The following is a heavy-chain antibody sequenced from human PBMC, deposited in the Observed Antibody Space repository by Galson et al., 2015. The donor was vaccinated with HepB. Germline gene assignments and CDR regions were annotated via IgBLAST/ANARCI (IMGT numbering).Heavy chain of an antibody. V-gene: IGHV3-15*01. J-gene: IGHJ4*02. Sequence: SLRLSCAASGFTFSSYWMSWVRQAPGKGLGWVGRIKSKTDGGTTDYAAPVKGRFTISRDDSKNTLYLQMNSLKTEDTAVYYCTTDIRWELQPGFDYWGQGTLVTVSS. CDR1: GFTFSSYW. CDR2: IKSKTDGGTT. D-gene: IGHD1-26*01. CDR3: TTDIRWELQPGFDY.